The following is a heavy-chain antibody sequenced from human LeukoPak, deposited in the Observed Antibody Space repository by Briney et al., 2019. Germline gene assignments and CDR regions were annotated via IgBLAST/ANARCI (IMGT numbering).Heavy chain of an antibody. J-gene: IGHJ4*02. V-gene: IGHV1-18*01. D-gene: IGHD3-16*01. CDR1: GYTFTSYG. CDR3: ARDSDSIMITFGGVSPFDY. Sequence: ASVKVSCKASGYTFTSYGISWVRQAPGQGLEWMGWISAYNGNTNYAQKLQGRVTMTTDTSTSTAYMELRSLRSDDTAVYYCARDSDSIMITFGGVSPFDYWGQGTLVTVSS. CDR2: ISAYNGNT.